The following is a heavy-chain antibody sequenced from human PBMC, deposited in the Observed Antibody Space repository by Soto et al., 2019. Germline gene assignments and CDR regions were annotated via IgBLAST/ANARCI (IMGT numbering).Heavy chain of an antibody. Sequence: QVQLVQSGAEVKKPGSSVKVSCKASGDTFSTYSFIWMRQAPGRGLEWMGGIIPIIPTPNYAQKFHDRVTMTVDESTTTAYMELSSLRSEDTAVYYCARGSEEWSNLGYFNYWGQGTLVTVSS. CDR1: GDTFSTYS. V-gene: IGHV1-69*01. CDR2: IIPIIPTP. D-gene: IGHD3-3*01. CDR3: ARGSEEWSNLGYFNY. J-gene: IGHJ4*02.